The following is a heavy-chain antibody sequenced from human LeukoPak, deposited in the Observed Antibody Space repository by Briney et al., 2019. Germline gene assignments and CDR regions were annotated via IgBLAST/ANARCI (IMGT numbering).Heavy chain of an antibody. J-gene: IGHJ6*02. Sequence: ASVKVSCKASGYTFTSYGISWVRQAPGQGLEWMGWISAYNGNTNYAQKLQGRVTMTTDTSTSTAYMELRSLRSDDTAVYYCARDSVAAAGTGYYYYGMDVWGQGTTVTVAS. V-gene: IGHV1-18*01. CDR2: ISAYNGNT. CDR3: ARDSVAAAGTGYYYYGMDV. D-gene: IGHD6-13*01. CDR1: GYTFTSYG.